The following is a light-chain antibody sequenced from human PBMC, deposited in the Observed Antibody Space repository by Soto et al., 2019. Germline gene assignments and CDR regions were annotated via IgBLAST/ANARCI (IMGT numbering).Light chain of an antibody. CDR2: DVS. J-gene: IGKJ1*01. V-gene: IGKV1-5*01. Sequence: DIQMTQSPSTLSASVGDRVTITCRASQSISRWSAWYQQKPGKAPKLLIYDVSSLESGVPSRFSGSGSGTEITLTISSLQPDDFATYYCQQYSDYSLTFGQGTKVEIK. CDR3: QQYSDYSLT. CDR1: QSISRW.